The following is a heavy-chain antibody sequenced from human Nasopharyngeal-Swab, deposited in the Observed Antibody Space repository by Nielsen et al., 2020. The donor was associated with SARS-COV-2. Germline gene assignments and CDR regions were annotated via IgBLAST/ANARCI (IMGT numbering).Heavy chain of an antibody. Sequence: ASVKVSCKVSGYTFTSYDINWVRQAPGQGLEWMGWINPNSGGTNYAQKFQGRVTMTRDTSISTAYMELSRLRSDDTAVYYCARENYYDSSGLDYWGQGTLVTVSS. D-gene: IGHD3-22*01. J-gene: IGHJ4*02. CDR2: INPNSGGT. CDR3: ARENYYDSSGLDY. V-gene: IGHV1-2*02. CDR1: GYTFTSYD.